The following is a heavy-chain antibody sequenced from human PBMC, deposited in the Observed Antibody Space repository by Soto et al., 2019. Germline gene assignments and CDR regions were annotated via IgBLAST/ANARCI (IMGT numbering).Heavy chain of an antibody. CDR2: INHSGST. D-gene: IGHD2-8*01. CDR3: ARTHIVLMVYARYFDY. V-gene: IGHV4-34*01. CDR1: GGSFSGYY. Sequence: SETLSLTCAVYGGSFSGYYWSWIRQPPGKGLEWIGEINHSGSTNYNPSLKSRVTISVDTSKNQFSLKLSSVTAADTAVYYCARTHIVLMVYARYFDYWGQGTRVNVS. J-gene: IGHJ4*02.